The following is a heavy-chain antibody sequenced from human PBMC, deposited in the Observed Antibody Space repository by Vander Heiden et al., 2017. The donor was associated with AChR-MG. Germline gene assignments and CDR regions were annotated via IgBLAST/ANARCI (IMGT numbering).Heavy chain of an antibody. CDR3: ATTSSAGGTGYSSS. CDR1: GFTFSSYA. J-gene: IGHJ4*02. D-gene: IGHD6-13*01. CDR2: ISGSGGST. V-gene: IGHV3-23*01. Sequence: EVQLLESGGGLVQPGGSLRLSRAASGFTFSSYAMSWVRQAPGKGLEWVSAISGSGGSTYYADSVKGRFTISRDNSKNTLYLQMNSMRAEDTAVYYCATTSSAGGTGYSSSWGQGTLVTVSS.